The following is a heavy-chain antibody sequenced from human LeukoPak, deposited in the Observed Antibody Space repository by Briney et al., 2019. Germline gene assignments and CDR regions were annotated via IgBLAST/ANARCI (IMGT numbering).Heavy chain of an antibody. CDR3: ASGEAYYDFWSGYKAFDY. Sequence: ASVKVSCKASGYTFTGYYMHWVRQAPGQGLEWMGIINPSGGSTSYAQKFQGRVTMTRDTSTCTVYTELSSLRSEDTAVYYCASGEAYYDFWSGYKAFDYWGQGTLVTVSS. J-gene: IGHJ4*02. D-gene: IGHD3-3*01. CDR1: GYTFTGYY. V-gene: IGHV1-46*01. CDR2: INPSGGST.